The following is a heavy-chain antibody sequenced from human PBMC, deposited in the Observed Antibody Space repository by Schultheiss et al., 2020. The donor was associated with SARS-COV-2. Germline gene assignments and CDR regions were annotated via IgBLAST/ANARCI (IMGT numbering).Heavy chain of an antibody. CDR2: IDWDDDK. J-gene: IGHJ4*02. V-gene: IGHV2-70*01. CDR3: ARIRRYYDSSGYYYSPAPFDY. CDR1: GFSLSTSGMC. Sequence: SGPTLVKPTQTLTLTCTFSGFSLSTSGMCVSWIRQPPGKALEWLALIDWDDDKYYSTSLKTRLTISKDTSKNQVVLTMTNMDPVDTATYYCARIRRYYDSSGYYYSPAPFDYWGQGTLVTVSS. D-gene: IGHD3-22*01.